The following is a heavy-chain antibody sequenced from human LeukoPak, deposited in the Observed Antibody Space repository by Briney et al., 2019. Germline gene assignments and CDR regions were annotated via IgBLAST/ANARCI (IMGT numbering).Heavy chain of an antibody. CDR3: ARDLWGYSYDPPGDY. CDR2: INPNSGGT. J-gene: IGHJ4*02. CDR1: GYTFTGYY. D-gene: IGHD5-18*01. V-gene: IGHV1-2*02. Sequence: AAVKACFRASGYTFTGYYMHWVRQAPGQGLEWMGWINPNSGGTYYAQKFKGRVTMTRDTSITTVYLELSRLRSDDTAVYYCARDLWGYSYDPPGDYWGQVTLVTVSS.